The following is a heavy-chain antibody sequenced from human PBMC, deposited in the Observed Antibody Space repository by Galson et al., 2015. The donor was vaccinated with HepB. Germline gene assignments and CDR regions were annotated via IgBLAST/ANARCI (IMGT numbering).Heavy chain of an antibody. CDR1: GFTFSSYA. D-gene: IGHD4/OR15-4a*01. CDR3: AKVRGAPWYFDL. J-gene: IGHJ2*01. CDR2: ISGSGGST. Sequence: SLRLSCAASGFTFSSYAMSWVRQAPGKGLEWVSAISGSGGSTYYADSVKGRFTISRDNSKNTLYLQMNSLRAEDTAVYYCAKVRGAPWYFDLWGRGTLVTVSS. V-gene: IGHV3-23*01.